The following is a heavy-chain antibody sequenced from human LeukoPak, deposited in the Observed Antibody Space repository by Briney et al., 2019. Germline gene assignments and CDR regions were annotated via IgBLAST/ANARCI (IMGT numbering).Heavy chain of an antibody. CDR3: ARGPLGYCSGGSCYSNFQH. CDR2: ISGSGSTI. D-gene: IGHD2-15*01. V-gene: IGHV3-48*03. Sequence: GGSLRLSCAASGFTLSSYEMNWVRQAPGKGLEWVSYISGSGSTIYYADSVKGRFTISRDNVKNSLYLQMNSLRAEDTAVYYCARGPLGYCSGGSCYSNFQHWGQGTLVTVSS. J-gene: IGHJ1*01. CDR1: GFTLSSYE.